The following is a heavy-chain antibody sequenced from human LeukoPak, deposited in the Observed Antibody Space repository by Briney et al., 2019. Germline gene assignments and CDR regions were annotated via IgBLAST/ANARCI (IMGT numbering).Heavy chain of an antibody. J-gene: IGHJ4*02. D-gene: IGHD6-19*01. CDR2: ISSSSSYI. Sequence: PGGSLRLSCAASGFTFSSYSMNWVSQAPGKGLEWVSSISSSSSYIYYADSVKGRFTISRDNAKNSLYLQMNSLRAEDTAVYYCARDPSSGGTNYFDYWGQGTLVTVSS. V-gene: IGHV3-21*01. CDR3: ARDPSSGGTNYFDY. CDR1: GFTFSSYS.